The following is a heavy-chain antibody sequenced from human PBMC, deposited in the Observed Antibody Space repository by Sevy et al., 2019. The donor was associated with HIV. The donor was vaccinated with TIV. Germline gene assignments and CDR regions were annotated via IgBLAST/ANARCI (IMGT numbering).Heavy chain of an antibody. Sequence: GGSLRLSCAASGFTFNSYDMNWVRRAPGKGLEWISYISGSGNTIYYADSVKGRFTISRDNAKKSLSLQMNSLRAEDTAVYYCSRDLRLSGIYRSDYWGLGTLVTVSS. CDR2: ISGSGNTI. D-gene: IGHD1-26*01. V-gene: IGHV3-48*03. CDR3: SRDLRLSGIYRSDY. J-gene: IGHJ4*02. CDR1: GFTFNSYD.